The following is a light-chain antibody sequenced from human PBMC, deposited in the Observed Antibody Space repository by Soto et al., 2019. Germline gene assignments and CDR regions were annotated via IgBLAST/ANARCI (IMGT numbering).Light chain of an antibody. V-gene: IGKV1-17*01. Sequence: SQGIRNDLGWYQQKPGKAPKRLIYAASSLQSGVPSRFSGSGSGTEFTLIISSLQAEEFVPYHCLQHNRYPLTFCGGTKVDIK. CDR3: LQHNRYPLT. J-gene: IGKJ4*01. CDR2: AAS. CDR1: QGIRND.